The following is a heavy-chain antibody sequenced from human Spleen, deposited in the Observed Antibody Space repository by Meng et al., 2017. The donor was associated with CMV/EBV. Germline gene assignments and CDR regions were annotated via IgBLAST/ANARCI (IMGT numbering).Heavy chain of an antibody. CDR2: IIPILGIA. D-gene: IGHD2-15*01. CDR3: ARDRSGDIVADYGMDV. CDR1: GGTFSSYA. V-gene: IGHV1-69*10. J-gene: IGHJ6*02. Sequence: SVKVSCKASGGTFSSYAISWVRQAPGQGLEWMGGIIPILGIANYAQKFQGRVTITADKSTSTAYMELSSLRSEDTAVYYCARDRSGDIVADYGMDVWGQGTTVTVSS.